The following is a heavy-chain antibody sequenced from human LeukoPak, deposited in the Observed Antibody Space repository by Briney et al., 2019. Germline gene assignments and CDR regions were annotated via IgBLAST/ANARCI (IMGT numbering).Heavy chain of an antibody. V-gene: IGHV1-24*01. Sequence: ASVKVSCKVSGYTLTELSMHWVRQAPGKGLEWMGGFDPEDGETIYAQKFQGRVTMTEDTSTDTAYMELSSLRSEDTAVYYCATDQGYYYDSSGPQWRDYWGQGTLVTVSS. J-gene: IGHJ4*02. CDR3: ATDQGYYYDSSGPQWRDY. CDR1: GYTLTELS. CDR2: FDPEDGET. D-gene: IGHD3-22*01.